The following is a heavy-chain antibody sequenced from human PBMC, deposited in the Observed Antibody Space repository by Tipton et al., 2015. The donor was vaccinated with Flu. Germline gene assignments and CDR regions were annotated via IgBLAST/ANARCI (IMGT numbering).Heavy chain of an antibody. Sequence: TLSLTCTVSGDSISSYYWSWIRLPAGKGLEWIGYIYYSGSTNYNPSLKSRVTISVGTSKNQFSLKLSSVTAADTAVYYCARYGTYDGSRYFQHWGQGTLVTVSS. CDR2: IYYSGST. D-gene: IGHD1-26*01. CDR3: ARYGTYDGSRYFQH. CDR1: GDSISSYY. J-gene: IGHJ1*01. V-gene: IGHV4-59*07.